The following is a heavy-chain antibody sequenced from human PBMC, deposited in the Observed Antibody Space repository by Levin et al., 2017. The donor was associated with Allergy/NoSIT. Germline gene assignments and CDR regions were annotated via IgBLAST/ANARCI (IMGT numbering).Heavy chain of an antibody. D-gene: IGHD3-16*01. V-gene: IGHV3-74*01. CDR2: INSDGTVI. CDR3: ASLMSDWYGMDV. J-gene: IGHJ6*02. CDR1: GFSFSSYW. Sequence: GGSLRLSCAASGFSFSSYWMLWVRQVPGKGLAWVSRINSDGTVINYADSVKGRLTFSRDNANNTLFLQMDSLRAQDTAVYFCASLMSDWYGMDVWGQGTTVTVSS.